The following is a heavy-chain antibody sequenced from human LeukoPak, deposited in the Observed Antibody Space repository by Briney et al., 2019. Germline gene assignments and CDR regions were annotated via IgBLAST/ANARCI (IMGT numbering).Heavy chain of an antibody. CDR2: IKSKTDGGTT. V-gene: IGHV3-15*01. CDR3: TTGYCSRTSCYYFDY. J-gene: IGHJ4*02. D-gene: IGHD2-2*01. Sequence: PGGSLRLPCAASGFTFSNAWMSWARQAPGKGLEGVGRIKSKTDGGTTDYAAPVKGRFTISRDDSKNTLYLQMNSLKTEDTAVYYCTTGYCSRTSCYYFDYWGQGTLVTVSS. CDR1: GFTFSNAW.